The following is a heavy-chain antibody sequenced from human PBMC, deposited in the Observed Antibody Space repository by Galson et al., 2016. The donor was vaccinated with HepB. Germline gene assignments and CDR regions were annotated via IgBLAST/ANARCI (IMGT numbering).Heavy chain of an antibody. J-gene: IGHJ6*03. CDR2: ISGSGDNT. D-gene: IGHD2-15*01. CDR1: GFTFSNYA. Sequence: SLRLSCAGSGFTFSNYAMTWVRQAPGKGLEWVSFISGSGDNTKYGDSVKGRFTISRDDSKNTLFRQLNSLRADDTAVYYCSNAGACSGITCHEYNFYYMDVWGIGTTVTVSS. CDR3: SNAGACSGITCHEYNFYYMDV. V-gene: IGHV3-23*01.